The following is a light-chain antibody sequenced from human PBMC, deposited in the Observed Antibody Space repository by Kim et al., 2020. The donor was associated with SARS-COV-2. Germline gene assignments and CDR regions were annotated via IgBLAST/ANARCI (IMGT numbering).Light chain of an antibody. CDR2: AVD. V-gene: IGLV2-14*01. J-gene: IGLJ1*01. CDR3: SSFTRSRTYV. Sequence: QSALTQPASVSGSPGQSLTISCTGTSSDVGAYDFVSWYQQRPGKAPKLIIYAVDKRPSGVSSHFSGSKSGSTASLTISGLQSDDEGDYYCSSFTRSRTYVFGTGTKV. CDR1: SSDVGAYDF.